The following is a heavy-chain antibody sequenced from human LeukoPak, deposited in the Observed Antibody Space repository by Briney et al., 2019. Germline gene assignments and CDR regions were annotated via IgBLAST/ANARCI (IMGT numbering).Heavy chain of an antibody. V-gene: IGHV1-2*02. D-gene: IGHD3-16*02. J-gene: IGHJ6*02. Sequence: ASVKVSCKASGYTFTGYYMHWVRQAPGQGLEWMGWINPNSGATNYAQKFQGRVTMTRDTSISTAYMELSRLRSDDTAVYYCARDFRHIMITFGGVIAPYGMDVWGQGTTVTVSS. CDR3: ARDFRHIMITFGGVIAPYGMDV. CDR2: INPNSGAT. CDR1: GYTFTGYY.